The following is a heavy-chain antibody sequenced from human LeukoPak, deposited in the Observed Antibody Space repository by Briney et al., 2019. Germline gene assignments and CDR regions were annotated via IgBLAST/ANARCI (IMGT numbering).Heavy chain of an antibody. CDR2: IKRDGSEK. D-gene: IGHD3-22*01. Sequence: GGSLRLSCAASGFTFSSYWMSWVRQAPGKGLEWVANIKRDGSEKYYVDSVKGRFTISRDNAKNSLYLQMDSLRAEDTAVYYCAREGFYYDSSLGGYGMDVWGQGTTVTVSS. CDR1: GFTFSSYW. CDR3: AREGFYYDSSLGGYGMDV. V-gene: IGHV3-7*03. J-gene: IGHJ6*02.